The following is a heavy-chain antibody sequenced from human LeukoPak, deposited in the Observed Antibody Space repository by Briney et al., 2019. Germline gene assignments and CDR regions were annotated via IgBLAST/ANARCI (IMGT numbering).Heavy chain of an antibody. V-gene: IGHV4-59*12. J-gene: IGHJ5*02. Sequence: PSETLSLTCTVSGGSISSYYWSWIRQPPGKGLEWIGYIYYSGSTNYNPSLKSRVTISVDTSKNQFSLKLSSVTAADTAVYYCAGKYSSSSRGVVGFDPWGQGTLVTVSS. CDR2: IYYSGST. CDR1: GGSISSYY. D-gene: IGHD6-6*01. CDR3: AGKYSSSSRGVVGFDP.